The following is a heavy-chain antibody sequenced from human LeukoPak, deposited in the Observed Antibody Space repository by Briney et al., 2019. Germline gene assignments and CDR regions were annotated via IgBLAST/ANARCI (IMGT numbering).Heavy chain of an antibody. V-gene: IGHV4-4*02. J-gene: IGHJ4*02. D-gene: IGHD3-9*01. Sequence: PSETLSLTCAVSGGSISSSNWWSWVRQPPGKGLEWIGEIYHSGSTNYNPSLKSRVTISVDKSKNQFSLKLSSVTAADTAVYYCARDYRRYFDWSLGFDYWGQGTLVTVSS. CDR2: IYHSGST. CDR1: GGSISSSNW. CDR3: ARDYRRYFDWSLGFDY.